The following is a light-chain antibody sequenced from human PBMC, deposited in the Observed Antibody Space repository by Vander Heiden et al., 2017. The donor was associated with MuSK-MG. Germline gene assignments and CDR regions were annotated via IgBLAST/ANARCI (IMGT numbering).Light chain of an antibody. CDR3: QQYGGSPLYT. CDR2: GAS. J-gene: IGKJ2*01. V-gene: IGKV3-20*01. Sequence: ELVLTQSPGTLSLSPGERATLSCRANQSINTNYLAWYQQKPGQAPRLLIFGASSRATGIPDRFSGSGSGTDFTLTITRLEPEDFAVYYCQQYGGSPLYTFGQGTKLEIK. CDR1: QSINTNY.